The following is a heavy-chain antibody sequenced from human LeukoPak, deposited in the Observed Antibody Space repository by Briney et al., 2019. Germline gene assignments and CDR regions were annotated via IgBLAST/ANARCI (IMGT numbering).Heavy chain of an antibody. CDR1: GFTFSRYW. Sequence: GSLRLSCAASGFTFSRYWMSWVRQAPGKGLEWIGYIYYSGSTNYNPSLKSRVTISVDTSKDQFSLKLSSVTAADTAVYYCARGRASYSRLPDYWGQGTLVTVSS. D-gene: IGHD1-26*01. V-gene: IGHV4-59*01. CDR3: ARGRASYSRLPDY. CDR2: IYYSGST. J-gene: IGHJ4*02.